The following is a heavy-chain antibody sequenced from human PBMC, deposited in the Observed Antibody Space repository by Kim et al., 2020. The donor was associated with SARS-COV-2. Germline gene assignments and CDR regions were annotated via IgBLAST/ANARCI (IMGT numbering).Heavy chain of an antibody. CDR1: GFTFDDYA. D-gene: IGHD3-22*01. Sequence: GGSLRLSCAASGFTFDDYAMHWVRQAPGKGLEWVSGISWNSGSIGYADSVKGRFTISRDNAKNSLYLQMNSLRAEDTALYYCAKDNSGGYYYDSSGYYYALAPAAPHYYYGMDVWGQGTTVTVSS. CDR3: AKDNSGGYYYDSSGYYYALAPAAPHYYYGMDV. J-gene: IGHJ6*02. V-gene: IGHV3-9*01. CDR2: ISWNSGSI.